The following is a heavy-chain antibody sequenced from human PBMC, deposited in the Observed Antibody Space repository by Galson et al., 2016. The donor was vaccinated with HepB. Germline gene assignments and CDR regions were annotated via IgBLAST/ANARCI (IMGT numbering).Heavy chain of an antibody. Sequence: SLRLSCAASGFVVSENYMSWVRQAPGKGLEWISVMYRGGSRYYSDSVRGRFTISSDNSKNTLYLQMNSLRGEDTAFYYCAREGVAASGTQIVNWYFDLWGRGTLVTVSS. CDR3: AREGVAASGTQIVNWYFDL. V-gene: IGHV3-53*01. CDR1: GFVVSENY. D-gene: IGHD6-13*01. CDR2: MYRGGSR. J-gene: IGHJ2*01.